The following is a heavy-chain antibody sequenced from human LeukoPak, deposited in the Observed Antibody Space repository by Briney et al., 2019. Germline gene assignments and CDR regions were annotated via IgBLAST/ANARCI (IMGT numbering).Heavy chain of an antibody. CDR3: ASNPRYCSSTSCYLNAFDI. Sequence: SQTLSLTCTVPGGSISSGDYYWSWIRQPPGKGLEWIGYIYYSGSTYYNPSLKSRVTISVDTSKNQFSLKLSSVTAADTAVYYCASNPRYCSSTSCYLNAFDIWGQGTMVTVSS. D-gene: IGHD2-2*01. CDR1: GGSISSGDYY. V-gene: IGHV4-30-4*01. J-gene: IGHJ3*02. CDR2: IYYSGST.